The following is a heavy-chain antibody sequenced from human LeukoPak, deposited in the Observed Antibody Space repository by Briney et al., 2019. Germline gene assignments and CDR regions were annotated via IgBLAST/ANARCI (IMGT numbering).Heavy chain of an antibody. CDR3: ARNKAGSSSLDY. D-gene: IGHD1-26*01. CDR2: IYYSGST. Sequence: PSETLSLTCTVSGGSISSYYWSWIRQPPGKGVEGSGYIYYSGSTNYNPSLKSRVTISVDKSKNHFSLKLITVTVADTAVYYCARNKAGSSSLDYWGQGTLVTVSS. V-gene: IGHV4-59*01. CDR1: GGSISSYY. J-gene: IGHJ4*02.